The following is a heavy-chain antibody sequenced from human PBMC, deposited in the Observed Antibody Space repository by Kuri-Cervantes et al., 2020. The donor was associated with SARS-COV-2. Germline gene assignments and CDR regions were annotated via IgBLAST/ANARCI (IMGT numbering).Heavy chain of an antibody. D-gene: IGHD3-3*01. CDR2: INSDGSST. V-gene: IGHV3-74*01. J-gene: IGHJ5*02. Sequence: GESLKISCAAAGFTFSSYGMHWVRQAPGKGLVWVSRINSDGSSTSYADSVKGRFTTSRDNAKNSMYLQMNSLRAEDTAVYYCAKTNTIFGVVSWFDPWGQGT. CDR1: GFTFSSYG. CDR3: AKTNTIFGVVSWFDP.